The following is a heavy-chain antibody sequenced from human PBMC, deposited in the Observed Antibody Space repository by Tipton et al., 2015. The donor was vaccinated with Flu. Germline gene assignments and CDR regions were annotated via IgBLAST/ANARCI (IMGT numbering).Heavy chain of an antibody. CDR3: ARYGTYDGSRYFQH. V-gene: IGHV4-59*01. Sequence: TLSLTCTVSGGSISSYYWSRIRQPPGKGLEWIGYIYYSGSTNYNPSLKSRVTISVDTSKNQFSLKLSSVTAADTAVYYCARYGTYDGSRYFQHWGQGTLVTVSS. CDR2: IYYSGST. J-gene: IGHJ1*01. D-gene: IGHD1-26*01. CDR1: GGSISSYY.